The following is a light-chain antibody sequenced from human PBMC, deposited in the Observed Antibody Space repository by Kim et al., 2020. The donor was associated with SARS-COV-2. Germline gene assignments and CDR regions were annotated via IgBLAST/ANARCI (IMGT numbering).Light chain of an antibody. CDR3: SSYTTSSTYV. J-gene: IGLJ1*01. CDR2: DVS. Sequence: QSALTQPASVSGSPGQSITISCTGTSSDVGDDNYVSWYQQHPGKAPKLMIYDVSERPSGVSNRFSGSKSGNTASLTISGLQAEDEADYYCSSYTTSSTYVFGTGTKVTVL. V-gene: IGLV2-14*01. CDR1: SSDVGDDNY.